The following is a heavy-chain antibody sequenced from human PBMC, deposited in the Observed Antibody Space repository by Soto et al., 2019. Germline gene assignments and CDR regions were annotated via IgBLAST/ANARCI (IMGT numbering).Heavy chain of an antibody. CDR2: ISGSGGST. D-gene: IGHD2-15*01. CDR3: AKDIDIVVVVAANFDY. J-gene: IGHJ4*02. Sequence: GGSLRLSCAASGFTFSSYAMSWVRQAPGKGLEWVSAISGSGGSTYYADSVKGRFTISRDNSKNTLYLQMNSLRAEDTAVYYCAKDIDIVVVVAANFDYWGQGTLVTVSS. CDR1: GFTFSSYA. V-gene: IGHV3-23*01.